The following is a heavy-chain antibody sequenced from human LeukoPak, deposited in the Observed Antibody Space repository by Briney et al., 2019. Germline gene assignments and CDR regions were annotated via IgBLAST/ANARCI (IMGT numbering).Heavy chain of an antibody. CDR3: ARDHYYYDSRGNWFDP. Sequence: GASVKVSCKASGYTFTSYAMHWVRQAPGQRLEWMGWINAGNGNTKYSQKFQGRVTITRDKSASTAYMELSSLRSEDTAVYYCARDHYYYDSRGNWFDPWGQGTLVTVSS. V-gene: IGHV1-3*01. CDR1: GYTFTSYA. D-gene: IGHD3-22*01. CDR2: INAGNGNT. J-gene: IGHJ5*02.